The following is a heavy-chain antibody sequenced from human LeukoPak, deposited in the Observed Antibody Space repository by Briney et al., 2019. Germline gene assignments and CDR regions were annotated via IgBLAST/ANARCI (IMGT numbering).Heavy chain of an antibody. CDR3: ARDSRSGWGNWFDP. CDR1: GGSISSYY. J-gene: IGHJ5*02. D-gene: IGHD6-19*01. CDR2: IYYSGST. V-gene: IGHV4-59*12. Sequence: SETLSLTCTVSGGSISSYYWSWIRQPPGKGLEWIGYIYYSGSTNYNPSLKSRVTISVDTSKNQFSLRLSSVTAADTAVYYCARDSRSGWGNWFDPWGQGTLVTVSS.